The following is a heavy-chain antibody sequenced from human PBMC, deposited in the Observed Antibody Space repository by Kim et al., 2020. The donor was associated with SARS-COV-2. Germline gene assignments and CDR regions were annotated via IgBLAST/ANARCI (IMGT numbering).Heavy chain of an antibody. CDR2: ILYNGRAK. CDR1: GFTFSADG. Sequence: GGSLRLSCAASGFTFSADGMHWVRQAPGKGLEWLAVILYNGRAKYYADSVRGRFSISRDNSKNILFLQMDSLRVEDTAVYFCTRENPRAYFFDYWGQGNPVTVSS. J-gene: IGHJ4*02. CDR3: TRENPRAYFFDY. V-gene: IGHV3-30*03.